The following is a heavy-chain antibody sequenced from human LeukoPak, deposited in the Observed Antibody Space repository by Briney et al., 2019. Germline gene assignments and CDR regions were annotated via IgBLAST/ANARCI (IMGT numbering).Heavy chain of an antibody. V-gene: IGHV3-53*04. CDR1: GFTVSSHD. J-gene: IGHJ4*02. CDR3: ARVGDEVAYTRGYLDY. D-gene: IGHD3-16*01. Sequence: GGSLRLSCAASGFTVSSHDMSWVRQAPGKGLEWVSVIYMGGNTFYADSVRGRFTISRHTSKNTLYLQMNSLRAEDTAVYYCARVGDEVAYTRGYLDYWGQGTLVTVSS. CDR2: IYMGGNT.